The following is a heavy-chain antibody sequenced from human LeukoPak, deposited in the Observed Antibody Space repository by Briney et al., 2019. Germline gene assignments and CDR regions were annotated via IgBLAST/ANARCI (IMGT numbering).Heavy chain of an antibody. CDR2: INHSGST. J-gene: IGHJ4*02. D-gene: IGHD3-10*01. CDR1: GGSFSGYY. Sequence: SETLSLTCAVYGGSFSGYYWSWIRQPPGKGLEWIGEINHSGSTNYNPSLKSRVTISVDTSKNQFSLKLSSVTAADTAVYYCATSHRTYYYGSGSYSFDYWGQGTLVTVTS. CDR3: ATSHRTYYYGSGSYSFDY. V-gene: IGHV4-34*01.